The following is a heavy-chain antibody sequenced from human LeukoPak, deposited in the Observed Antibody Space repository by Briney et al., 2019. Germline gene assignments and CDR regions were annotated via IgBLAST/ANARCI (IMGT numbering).Heavy chain of an antibody. CDR1: GGSISSYY. V-gene: IGHV4-59*12. CDR3: AREAPSLYGSGSPIDY. Sequence: SETLSLTCTVSGGSISSYYWSWIRQPPGKGLEWIGYIYYSGSTNYNPSLKSRVTISVDRSKNQFSLKLSSVTAADTAVYYCAREAPSLYGSGSPIDYWGQGTLVTVSS. CDR2: IYYSGST. D-gene: IGHD3-10*01. J-gene: IGHJ4*02.